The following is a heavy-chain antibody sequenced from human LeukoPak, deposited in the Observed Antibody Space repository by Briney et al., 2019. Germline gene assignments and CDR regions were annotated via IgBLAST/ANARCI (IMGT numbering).Heavy chain of an antibody. V-gene: IGHV1-69*13. CDR3: ANPRYDSSGYYYVD. CDR2: IIPIFGTA. D-gene: IGHD3-22*01. Sequence: SVKVSCKASGGTFSSYAISWVRQAPGQGLGWMGGIIPIFGTANHAQKFQGRVTITADESTSTAYMELSSLRSEDTAVYYCANPRYDSSGYYYVDWGQGTLVTVSS. J-gene: IGHJ4*02. CDR1: GGTFSSYA.